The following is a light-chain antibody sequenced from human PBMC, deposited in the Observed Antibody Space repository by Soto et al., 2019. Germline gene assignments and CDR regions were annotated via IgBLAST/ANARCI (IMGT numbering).Light chain of an antibody. CDR1: SSDVGGYNY. J-gene: IGLJ2*01. Sequence: QSVLTQPPSASGSPGQSVTISCTGTSSDVGGYNYVSWYQQHPGKAPKLVIYEVSKRPSGVPDRFSGSKSGNTASLTVSGLQAEDEADYYCSSYTTNNAHVFGGGTKVTVL. CDR3: SSYTTNNAHV. V-gene: IGLV2-8*01. CDR2: EVS.